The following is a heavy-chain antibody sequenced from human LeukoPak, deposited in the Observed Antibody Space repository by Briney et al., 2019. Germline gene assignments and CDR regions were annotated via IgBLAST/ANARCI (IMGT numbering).Heavy chain of an antibody. CDR1: GGSISSGSYY. CDR2: TYTSGST. J-gene: IGHJ5*02. Sequence: SETLSLTCTVSGGSISSGSYYWSWIRQPAGKELEWIGRTYTSGSTNYNPSLKSRVTISVDTSKNQFSLKLSSVTAADTAVYYCARGGYSGYVAWFDPWGQGTLVTVSS. CDR3: ARGGYSGYVAWFDP. V-gene: IGHV4-61*02. D-gene: IGHD5-12*01.